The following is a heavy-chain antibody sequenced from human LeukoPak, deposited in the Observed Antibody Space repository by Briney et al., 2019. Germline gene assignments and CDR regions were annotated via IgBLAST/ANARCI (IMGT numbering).Heavy chain of an antibody. CDR1: GGTFSSYA. D-gene: IGHD6-13*01. CDR3: ATGPGIAVADY. CDR2: IIPILGIA. J-gene: IGHJ4*02. Sequence: GASVKVSCKASGGTFSSYAISWVRQAPGQGLEWMGRIIPILGIANYAQKFQGRVTMTTDTSTSTAYMELRSLRADDTAVYYFATGPGIAVADYWGQGTLVTVSS. V-gene: IGHV1-69*04.